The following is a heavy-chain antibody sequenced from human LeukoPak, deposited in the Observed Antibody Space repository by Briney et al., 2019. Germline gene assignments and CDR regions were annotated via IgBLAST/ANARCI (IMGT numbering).Heavy chain of an antibody. CDR1: GFTFSSYW. J-gene: IGHJ5*02. CDR2: IKQDGSEK. V-gene: IGHV3-7*01. CDR3: ARDEERTETLVFP. D-gene: IGHD3/OR15-3a*01. Sequence: PGGSLRLSCAASGFTFSSYWMSWVRQAPGKGLERVASIKQDGSEKYYVDSVKGRFTISRDNAKNSLYLQMNSLRAEDTAVYYCARDEERTETLVFPWGQGTLVTVSS.